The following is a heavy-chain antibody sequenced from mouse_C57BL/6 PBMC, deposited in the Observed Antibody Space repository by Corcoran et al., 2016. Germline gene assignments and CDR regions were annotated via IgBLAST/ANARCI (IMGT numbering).Heavy chain of an antibody. CDR3: AREYSNYGFAY. Sequence: EVQLQQSGPELVKPGASVKISCKASGYTFTDYYLNWVKQSHGKSLEWIGDINPNNGGTSYNHKFKSKATLTVDKASSTAYMETRSLTSEDSACYYCAREYSNYGFAYWCQGTLVTVSA. V-gene: IGHV1-26*01. J-gene: IGHJ3*01. CDR1: GYTFTDYY. D-gene: IGHD2-5*01. CDR2: INPNNGGT.